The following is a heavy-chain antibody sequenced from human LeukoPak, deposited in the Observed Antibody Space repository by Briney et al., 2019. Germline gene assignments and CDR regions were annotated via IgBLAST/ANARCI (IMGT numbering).Heavy chain of an antibody. CDR2: IYYSGST. V-gene: IGHV4-39*07. CDR1: GGSISSSSYY. J-gene: IGHJ4*02. D-gene: IGHD5-24*01. CDR3: ARGVGDGYNYDY. Sequence: SETLSLTCTVSGGSISSSSYYWGWIRQPPGKGLEWIGSIYYSGSTYYNPSLKSRVTISVDTSKNQFSLKLSSVTAADTAVYYCARGVGDGYNYDYWGQGTLVTVSS.